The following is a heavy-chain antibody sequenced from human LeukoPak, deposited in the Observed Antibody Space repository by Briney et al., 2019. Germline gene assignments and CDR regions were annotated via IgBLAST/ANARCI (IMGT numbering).Heavy chain of an antibody. CDR3: ARGGATTFDP. CDR2: IYYSGST. D-gene: IGHD1-26*01. J-gene: IGHJ5*02. V-gene: IGHV4-39*07. CDR1: GGSISSSSYY. Sequence: PSETLSLTCTVSGGSISSSSYYWGWIRQPPGKGLEWIGSIYYSGSTYYNPSLKSRVTISVDTSKNQFSLKLSSVTAADTAVYYCARGGATTFDPWGQGTLVTVSS.